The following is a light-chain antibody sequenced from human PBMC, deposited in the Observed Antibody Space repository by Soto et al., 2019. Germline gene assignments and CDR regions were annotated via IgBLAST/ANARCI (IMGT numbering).Light chain of an antibody. CDR2: GTS. CDR3: QQYGSSPMFT. J-gene: IGKJ2*01. Sequence: EIVLTQSPGTLSLSPGERATLSCRASQSVGSTYLAWYQQKPGQAPRLLIYGTSSRATGIPDRFSGSGSGTDVTLTISRLEPEDFAVYYCQQYGSSPMFTFGQGTKRDIK. V-gene: IGKV3-20*01. CDR1: QSVGSTY.